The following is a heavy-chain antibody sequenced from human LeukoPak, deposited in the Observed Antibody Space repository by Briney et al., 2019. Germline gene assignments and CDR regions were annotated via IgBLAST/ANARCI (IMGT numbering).Heavy chain of an antibody. CDR1: GGSISSYH. J-gene: IGHJ6*02. CDR2: IYYSGST. D-gene: IGHD2-2*01. CDR3: ARDSKFYYYGMDV. Sequence: PSETLSLTCTVSGGSISSYHWSWIRQPPGKGLEWIGYIYYSGSTNYNTSLKSRVTISVDTSKNQFSLKLSSVTAADTAVYYCARDSKFYYYGMDVWGQGTTVTVSS. V-gene: IGHV4-59*01.